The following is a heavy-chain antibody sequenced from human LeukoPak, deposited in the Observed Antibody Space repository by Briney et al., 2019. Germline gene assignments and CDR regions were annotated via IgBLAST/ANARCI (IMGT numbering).Heavy chain of an antibody. CDR1: GGTFSSYA. J-gene: IGHJ6*03. CDR3: ARGTGTRAYYYYYYMDV. CDR2: IIPILGIA. D-gene: IGHD1-7*01. V-gene: IGHV1-69*04. Sequence: ASVKVSCKASGGTFSSYAISWVRQAPGQGLEWMGRIIPILGIANYAQKFQGRVTITADKSTSTAYMELSSLRSEDTAVYYCARGTGTRAYYYYYYMDVWGKGTTVTVSS.